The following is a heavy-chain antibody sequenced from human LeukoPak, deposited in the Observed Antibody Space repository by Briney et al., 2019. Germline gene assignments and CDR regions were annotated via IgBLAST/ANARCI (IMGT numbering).Heavy chain of an antibody. CDR3: ARDSGGKGAFDI. J-gene: IGHJ3*02. D-gene: IGHD3-10*01. Sequence: SVKVSCKASGGTFSSYTISWVRQAPGQGLEWMGRIIPILGIANYAQKFQGRVTITADKSTSTAYMELSSLRSEDTAVYYCARDSGGKGAFDIWGQGTMVTVSS. V-gene: IGHV1-69*04. CDR2: IIPILGIA. CDR1: GGTFSSYT.